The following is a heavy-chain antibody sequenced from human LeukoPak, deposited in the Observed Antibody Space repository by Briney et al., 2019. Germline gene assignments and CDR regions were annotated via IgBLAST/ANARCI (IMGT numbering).Heavy chain of an antibody. Sequence: GGSLRLSCAASGFTFSSYAMGWVRQAPGKGLEWVSAITGSGGSTFYADSVKGRFTISRNNSKNTLYLQMNSLSAEDTAVYYCAKGLCSTSCYSGPDHVWGQGTTVTVSS. D-gene: IGHD2-2*01. V-gene: IGHV3-23*01. CDR1: GFTFSSYA. CDR2: ITGSGGST. J-gene: IGHJ6*02. CDR3: AKGLCSTSCYSGPDHV.